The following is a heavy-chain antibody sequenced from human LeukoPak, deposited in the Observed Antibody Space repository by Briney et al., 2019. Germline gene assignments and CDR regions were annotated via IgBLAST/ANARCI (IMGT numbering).Heavy chain of an antibody. Sequence: GGSLRLSCATSGFTFSDYSMTWGRQAPGKGLEWVSSITSTSSHINYADSVRGRFTISRDNAKNALFLQMTSLTDEDTSLYYCARARLGYYDEYFDPWGQGTQVTVSS. D-gene: IGHD3-16*01. J-gene: IGHJ5*02. CDR2: ITSTSSHI. V-gene: IGHV3-21*01. CDR3: ARARLGYYDEYFDP. CDR1: GFTFSDYS.